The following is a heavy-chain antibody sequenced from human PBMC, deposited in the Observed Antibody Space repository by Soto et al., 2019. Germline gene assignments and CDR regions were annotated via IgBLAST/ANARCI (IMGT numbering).Heavy chain of an antibody. CDR3: GRGPNWNDAKHDFDI. J-gene: IGHJ3*02. CDR1: GGTFSSYT. D-gene: IGHD1-1*01. CDR2: IIPILGIA. V-gene: IGHV1-69*02. Sequence: QVQLVQSGAEVKKPGSSVKVSCKASGGTFSSYTISWVRQAPGQGLEWMGRIIPILGIANYAEKFQGRVTITADKSTSTDYMELSSLRSEDTAVYYCGRGPNWNDAKHDFDIWGQGTMVTVSS.